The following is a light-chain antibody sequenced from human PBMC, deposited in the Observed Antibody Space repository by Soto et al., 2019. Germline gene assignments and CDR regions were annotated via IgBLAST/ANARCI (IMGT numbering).Light chain of an antibody. Sequence: LTQPASVSGSPGQSITISCTGTSSDVGGFNYVSWFQQHPGKAPKLLIYDVINRPSGVSHRFSGSKSGNTASLTISGLQAEDEADYYCTSYTSSSTYVFGTGTKVTV. CDR3: TSYTSSSTYV. CDR2: DVI. CDR1: SSDVGGFNY. J-gene: IGLJ1*01. V-gene: IGLV2-14*01.